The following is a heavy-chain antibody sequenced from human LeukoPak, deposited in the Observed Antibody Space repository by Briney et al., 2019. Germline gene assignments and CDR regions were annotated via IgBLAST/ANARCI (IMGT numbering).Heavy chain of an antibody. CDR2: IKPDGSER. Sequence: TGGSLRLSCAVSGFTFSNYWMSWVRQAPGKGLEWVANIKPDGSERYYLDSVKGRFTISRDNSKNTLYLQMNSLRVEDTAVYYCARDWGSGWYFDYWGQGTLVTVSS. CDR1: GFTFSNYW. CDR3: ARDWGSGWYFDY. J-gene: IGHJ4*02. D-gene: IGHD6-19*01. V-gene: IGHV3-7*05.